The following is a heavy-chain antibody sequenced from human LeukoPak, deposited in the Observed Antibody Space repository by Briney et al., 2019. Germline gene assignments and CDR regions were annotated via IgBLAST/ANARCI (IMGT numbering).Heavy chain of an antibody. CDR3: AELGITMIGGV. CDR2: ISSSGSII. J-gene: IGHJ6*04. CDR1: GFTFSSFE. D-gene: IGHD3-10*02. V-gene: IGHV3-48*03. Sequence: GGSLRLSCAASGFTFSSFEMNWVRQAPGKGLERVSYISSSGSIIYYADSVKGRFTISRDNAKNSLYLQMNSLRAEDTAVYYCAELGITMIGGVWGKGTTVTISS.